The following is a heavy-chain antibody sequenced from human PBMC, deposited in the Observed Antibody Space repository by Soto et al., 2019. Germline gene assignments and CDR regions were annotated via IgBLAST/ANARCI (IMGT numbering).Heavy chain of an antibody. J-gene: IGHJ5*02. V-gene: IGHV4-59*11. CDR3: ARVLGYCSSTSCYGRWFDP. CDR2: VYYSGST. Sequence: SETLSLTCTVSGGSINNHYWSWIRQPPGKGLEWLGYVYYSGSTNYNPSLKSRVTISVDTSKNQFSLKLSSVTAADTAVYYCARVLGYCSSTSCYGRWFDPWGQGTLVTVSS. CDR1: GGSINNHY. D-gene: IGHD2-2*01.